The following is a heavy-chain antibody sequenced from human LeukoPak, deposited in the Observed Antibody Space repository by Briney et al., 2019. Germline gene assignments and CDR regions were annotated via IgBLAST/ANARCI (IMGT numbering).Heavy chain of an antibody. CDR2: VYTSGRT. CDR1: GDSINSGSYY. Sequence: SETLSLTCTVSGDSINSGSYYWSWIRQPAGKGLEWIGRVYTSGRTNYNPSLKSRVTVSLDTSDNQFSLKLTSVTAADTAVYYCARDVVLGIAAAGNWFDPWGQGTLVTVSS. V-gene: IGHV4-61*02. D-gene: IGHD6-13*01. CDR3: ARDVVLGIAAAGNWFDP. J-gene: IGHJ5*02.